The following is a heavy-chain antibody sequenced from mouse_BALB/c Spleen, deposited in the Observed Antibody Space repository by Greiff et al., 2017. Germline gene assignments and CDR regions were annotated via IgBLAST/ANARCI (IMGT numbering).Heavy chain of an antibody. J-gene: IGHJ2*01. CDR3: TRDGSRSSYFDY. Sequence: EVQGVESGGGLVQPGGSMKLSCVASGFTFSNYWMNWVRQSPEKGLEWVAEIRLKSNNYATHYAESVKGRFTISRDDSKSSVYLQMNNLRAEDTGIYYCTRDGSRSSYFDYWGQGTTLTVSS. CDR2: IRLKSNNYAT. CDR1: GFTFSNYW. V-gene: IGHV6-6*02. D-gene: IGHD1-1*01.